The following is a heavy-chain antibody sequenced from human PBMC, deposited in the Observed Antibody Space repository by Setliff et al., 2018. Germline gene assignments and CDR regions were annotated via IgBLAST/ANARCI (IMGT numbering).Heavy chain of an antibody. D-gene: IGHD1-26*01. Sequence: PGGSLRLSCAASGFTFSSSAMTWVRQTPGKGLEWVSGISGSGGSTNYADSVKGRFTISRDNAKNTMYLHMNSLRADDTAVYYCAGDVSDSYWRTFDYWGQGTQVTVS. V-gene: IGHV3-23*01. CDR3: AGDVSDSYWRTFDY. CDR1: GFTFSSSA. CDR2: ISGSGGST. J-gene: IGHJ4*02.